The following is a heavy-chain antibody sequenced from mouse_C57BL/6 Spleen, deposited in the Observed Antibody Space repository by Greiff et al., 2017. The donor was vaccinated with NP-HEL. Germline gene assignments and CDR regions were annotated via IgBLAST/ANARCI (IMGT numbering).Heavy chain of an antibody. J-gene: IGHJ3*01. V-gene: IGHV5-4*01. Sequence: VQLKESGGGLVKPGGSLKLSCAASGFTFSSYAMSWVRQTPEKRLEWVATISDGGSYTYYPDNVKGRFTISRDNAKNNLYLQMSHLKSEDTAMYYCARASYDYDGDGFAYWGQRTLVTVSA. CDR2: ISDGGSYT. D-gene: IGHD2-4*01. CDR1: GFTFSSYA. CDR3: ARASYDYDGDGFAY.